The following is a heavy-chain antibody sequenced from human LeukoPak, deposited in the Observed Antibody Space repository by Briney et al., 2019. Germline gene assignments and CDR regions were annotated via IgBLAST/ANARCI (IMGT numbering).Heavy chain of an antibody. Sequence: GGSLRLSCAASGFTFSSYGMHWVRQAPGKGLECVAVIWYDGSNKYYADSVKGRFTISRDNSKNTLYLQMNSLRAEDTAVYYCARDKITGTTGGYYYGMDVWGQGTTVTVSS. J-gene: IGHJ6*02. CDR1: GFTFSSYG. CDR3: ARDKITGTTGGYYYGMDV. CDR2: IWYDGSNK. D-gene: IGHD1-7*01. V-gene: IGHV3-33*01.